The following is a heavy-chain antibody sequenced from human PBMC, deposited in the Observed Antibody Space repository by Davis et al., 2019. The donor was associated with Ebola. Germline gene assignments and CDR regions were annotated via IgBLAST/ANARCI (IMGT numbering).Heavy chain of an antibody. D-gene: IGHD3-22*01. Sequence: LSLTCAASGFTFSSYGMHWVRQAPGKGLEWVAVISYDGSNKYYADSVKGRFTISRDNSKNTLYLQMNSLRAEDTAVYYCAKDRANYYDSSGYFDYWGQGTLVTVSS. CDR1: GFTFSSYG. CDR3: AKDRANYYDSSGYFDY. J-gene: IGHJ4*02. V-gene: IGHV3-30*18. CDR2: ISYDGSNK.